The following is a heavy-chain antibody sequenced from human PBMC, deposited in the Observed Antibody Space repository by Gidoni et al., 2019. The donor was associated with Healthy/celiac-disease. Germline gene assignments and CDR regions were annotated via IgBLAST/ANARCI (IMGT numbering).Heavy chain of an antibody. CDR2: IDPGDSYT. D-gene: IGHD3-10*01. CDR3: ARGDGSGSYYNGVRGYYYYGMDV. Sequence: EVQLVQSGAEVKKPGESLRISCKGSGYSSTSYWISWVRQMHGKGLEWMGGIDPGDSYTNYSPSFQGHVTISADKSISTAYRQWSSLKASDTAMYYCARGDGSGSYYNGVRGYYYYGMDVWGQGTTVTVSS. J-gene: IGHJ6*02. V-gene: IGHV5-10-1*01. CDR1: GYSSTSYW.